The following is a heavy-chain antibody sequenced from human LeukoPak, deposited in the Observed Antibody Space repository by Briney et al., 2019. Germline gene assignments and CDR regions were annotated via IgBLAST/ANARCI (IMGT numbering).Heavy chain of an antibody. J-gene: IGHJ3*02. CDR2: INPNSGNT. CDR1: GYTFTSYD. D-gene: IGHD4-17*01. V-gene: IGHV1-8*01. Sequence: ASVKVSCKASGYTFTSYDINWVRQATGQGLEWMGWINPNSGNTGYAQKFQGRVTMTRNTSISTAYMELSSLRSEDTAVYYCARMGTTVTTAALAGAGNDAFDIWGQGTMVTVSS. CDR3: ARMGTTVTTAALAGAGNDAFDI.